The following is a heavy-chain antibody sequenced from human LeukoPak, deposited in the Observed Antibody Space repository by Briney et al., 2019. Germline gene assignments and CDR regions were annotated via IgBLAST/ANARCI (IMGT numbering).Heavy chain of an antibody. D-gene: IGHD1-20*01. CDR1: GGSISSSSYY. CDR3: ARGGVTGTSAYFDY. J-gene: IGHJ4*02. V-gene: IGHV4-39*07. Sequence: PSETLSLTCTVSGGSISSSSYYWGWIRQPPGKGLEWIGSIYYSGSTYYNPSLKSRVTISVDTSKNQFSLKLSSVTAADTAVYYCARGGVTGTSAYFDYWGQGTLVTVSS. CDR2: IYYSGST.